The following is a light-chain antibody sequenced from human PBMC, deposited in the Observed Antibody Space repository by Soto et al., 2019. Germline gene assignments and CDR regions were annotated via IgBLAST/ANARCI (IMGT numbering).Light chain of an antibody. CDR3: MQSLQTPGT. CDR1: QSLLDSKGYNL. V-gene: IGKV2-28*01. Sequence: DLAMVPSPLSLSVTHGEPASISCRSSQSLLDSKGYNLLDWYLQKPGQSPQLLIYLGSNRASGVPDRFSGSGSGTDFTLKISRVEAEDVGIYYCMQSLQTPGTFGQGTRLEIK. CDR2: LGS. J-gene: IGKJ5*01.